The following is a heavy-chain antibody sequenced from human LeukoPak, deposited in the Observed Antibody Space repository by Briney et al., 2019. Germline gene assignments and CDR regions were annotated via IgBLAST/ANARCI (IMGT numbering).Heavy chain of an antibody. Sequence: SETLSLTCTVSGGSISSGDYYWSWIRQPPGKGLEWIGYIYYSGSTYYNPSLKSRVTISVDTSKNQFSLKLSSVTAADTAVYYCARGQGSGNHFDYWGQGTLVTVSS. CDR3: ARGQGSGNHFDY. CDR1: GGSISSGDYY. J-gene: IGHJ4*02. CDR2: IYYSGST. D-gene: IGHD1-26*01. V-gene: IGHV4-30-4*01.